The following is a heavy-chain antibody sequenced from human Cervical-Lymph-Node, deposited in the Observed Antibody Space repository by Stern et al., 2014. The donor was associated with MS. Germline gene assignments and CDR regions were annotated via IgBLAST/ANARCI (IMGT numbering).Heavy chain of an antibody. V-gene: IGHV3-23*01. CDR3: AKERELERYGMDV. J-gene: IGHJ6*02. Sequence: EVQLLESGGGLVQPGGSLRLSCAASGFTFSSYAMSWVRQAPGKGLEWVSVISGSGGSTYSADSVKGRFTISRDNSKNTLYLQMNSLRAEDTAVYYCAKERELERYGMDVWGQGTTVTVSS. D-gene: IGHD1-1*01. CDR1: GFTFSSYA. CDR2: ISGSGGST.